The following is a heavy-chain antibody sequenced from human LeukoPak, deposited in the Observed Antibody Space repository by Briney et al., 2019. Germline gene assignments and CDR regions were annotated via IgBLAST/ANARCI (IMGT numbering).Heavy chain of an antibody. J-gene: IGHJ4*02. Sequence: SETLSLTCSVYGGSFSGYYWSWIRQPPGKGLEWIGEINHSGSTNYNPSLKSRVTISVDTSKNQFSLKLSSVTAADTAVYYCARGLSAIVYWGQGTLVTVSS. V-gene: IGHV4-34*01. CDR3: ARGLSAIVY. CDR1: GGSFSGYY. D-gene: IGHD2-15*01. CDR2: INHSGST.